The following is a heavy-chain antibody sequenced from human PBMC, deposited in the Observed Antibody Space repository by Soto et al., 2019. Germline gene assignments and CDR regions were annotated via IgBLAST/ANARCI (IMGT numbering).Heavy chain of an antibody. D-gene: IGHD3-10*01. Sequence: EVQLVESGGGLVKPGGSLRLSCIFSGFTFRTYTMNWVRQAPGKGLEWVSGIRGFSPYTFYAESVRGRFTISRDNVKNSLFLQMDSLRAEDTAVYYCARDRGYDAHAYYYNAMDVWGQGTTVTDSS. CDR2: IRGFSPYT. J-gene: IGHJ6*02. V-gene: IGHV3-21*01. CDR3: ARDRGYDAHAYYYNAMDV. CDR1: GFTFRTYT.